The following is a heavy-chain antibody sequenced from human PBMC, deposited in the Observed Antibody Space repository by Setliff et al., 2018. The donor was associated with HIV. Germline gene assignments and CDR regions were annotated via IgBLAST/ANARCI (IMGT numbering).Heavy chain of an antibody. V-gene: IGHV3-23*01. D-gene: IGHD2-15*01. Sequence: ASVRLSCAVSGFTFSNYIMDWIRQAPGRGLEWVSTITDSGAGTFYPDSVRGRFTISRDNAKNTLYLQMNSLRVEDTAVYFCARRDSDNGHNYYYVGVWGKGTTVTVSS. CDR3: ARRDSDNGHNYYYVGV. CDR1: GFTFSNYI. CDR2: ITDSGAGT. J-gene: IGHJ6*03.